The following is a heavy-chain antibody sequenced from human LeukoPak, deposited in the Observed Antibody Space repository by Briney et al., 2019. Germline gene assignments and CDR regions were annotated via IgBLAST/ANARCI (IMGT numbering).Heavy chain of an antibody. D-gene: IGHD5-18*01. CDR3: ARDFRGSRGYSYGLLSY. V-gene: IGHV3-33*01. CDR2: IWYDGSNK. CDR1: GFTFCRYG. Sequence: GGSLRLSCAASGFTFCRYGMHWVRQAPGKGLEWVAVIWYDGSNKYYADSVKGRFTISRDNSKNALYLQMNSLRAEDTAVYYCARDFRGSRGYSYGLLSYWGQGTLVTVSS. J-gene: IGHJ4*02.